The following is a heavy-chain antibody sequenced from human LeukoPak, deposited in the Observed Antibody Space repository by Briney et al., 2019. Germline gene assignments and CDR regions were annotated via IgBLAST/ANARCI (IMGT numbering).Heavy chain of an antibody. CDR2: IYYSGST. Sequence: SQTLSLTCTVSGGSISSGDYYWSWIRQPPGRGLEWIGYIYYSGSTYYNPSLKSRVTISVDTSKNQFSLKLSSVTAADTAVYYCAREGYCSSTSCYNWFDPWGQGTLVTVSS. V-gene: IGHV4-30-4*08. J-gene: IGHJ5*02. D-gene: IGHD2-2*01. CDR1: GGSISSGDYY. CDR3: AREGYCSSTSCYNWFDP.